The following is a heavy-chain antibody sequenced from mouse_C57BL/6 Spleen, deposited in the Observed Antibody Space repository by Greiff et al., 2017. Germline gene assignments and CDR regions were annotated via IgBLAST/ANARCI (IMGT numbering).Heavy chain of an antibody. CDR3: AEGLGGFAY. V-gene: IGHV1-26*01. Sequence: EVQLQQSGPELVKPGASVKISCKASGYTFTDYYMNWVKQSPGKSLEWIGDINPNNGGTSYNQRFKGKATLTVDKSSSTAYMELRSLTSEDSAVYYCAEGLGGFAYWGQGTLVTGSA. J-gene: IGHJ3*01. CDR1: GYTFTDYY. CDR2: INPNNGGT. D-gene: IGHD3-3*01.